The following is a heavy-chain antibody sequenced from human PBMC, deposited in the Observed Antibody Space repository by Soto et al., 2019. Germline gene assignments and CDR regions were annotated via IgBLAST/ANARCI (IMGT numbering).Heavy chain of an antibody. J-gene: IGHJ4*02. D-gene: IGHD3-22*01. Sequence: QVQLQESGPGLVKPSQTLSLTCTVSGGSISSGGYYWSWIRQLPGKGLEWIGYIYYSGSTSYNPSLKSRVTRSVDTSKNQFSRKLSSVTAADTAVYYCVSTYYNASSGPFDYWGQGTLVTVSS. CDR3: VSTYYNASSGPFDY. CDR2: IYYSGST. V-gene: IGHV4-31*03. CDR1: GGSISSGGYY.